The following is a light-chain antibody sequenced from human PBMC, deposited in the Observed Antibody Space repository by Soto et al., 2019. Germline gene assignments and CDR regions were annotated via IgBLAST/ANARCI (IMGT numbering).Light chain of an antibody. Sequence: DIVMTQSPLSLPVTPGEPASISCRSSQSLLHSNGYNYLDWYLQKPGQSPQLLIYLGSNRASGVPDRFSGSGAGTDFTLKISRVEAEDVGVYYCRKALQTPWTFGQGTKVDIK. V-gene: IGKV2-28*01. CDR1: QSLLHSNGYNY. J-gene: IGKJ1*01. CDR2: LGS. CDR3: RKALQTPWT.